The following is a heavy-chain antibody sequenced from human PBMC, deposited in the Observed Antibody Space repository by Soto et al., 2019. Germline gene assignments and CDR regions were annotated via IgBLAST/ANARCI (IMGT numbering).Heavy chain of an antibody. Sequence: GGSLRLSCVASGFAFGNSWMHWVRQPPGKGPEWVSRMTSDGRTTQYADSVKGRFTVSRDNAKNTLYLQMNSLRAEDTAVYYCATAEVDYWGPGTLVTVSS. J-gene: IGHJ4*02. V-gene: IGHV3-74*01. CDR3: ATAEVDY. CDR2: MTSDGRTT. CDR1: GFAFGNSW.